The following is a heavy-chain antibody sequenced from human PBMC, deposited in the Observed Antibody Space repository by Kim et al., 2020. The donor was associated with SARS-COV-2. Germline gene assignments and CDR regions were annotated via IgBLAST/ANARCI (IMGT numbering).Heavy chain of an antibody. CDR1: GDFISSSNW. CDR3: AKGGGYYPFDY. J-gene: IGHJ4*02. V-gene: IGHV4-4*02. D-gene: IGHD3-3*01. Sequence: SETLSLTCGVSGDFISSSNWWTWVRQPPGKGLEWIGQIYRDGSTNYNVALKSRVTISVDYSKNQFSLKVNSVTAADTAIYFCAKGGGYYPFDYWGQGTLVTVSS. CDR2: IYRDGST.